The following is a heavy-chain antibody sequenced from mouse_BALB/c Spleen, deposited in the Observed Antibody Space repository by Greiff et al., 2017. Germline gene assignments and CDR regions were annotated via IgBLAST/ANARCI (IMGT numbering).Heavy chain of an antibody. CDR1: GFTFSSYG. V-gene: IGHV5-6-3*01. Sequence: EVKVVESGGGLVQPGGSLKLSCAASGFTFSSYGMSWVRQTPDKRLELVATINSNGGSTYYPDSVKGRFTISRDNAKNTLYLQMSSLKSEDTAMYYCARDGAYWGQGTLVTVSA. CDR3: ARDGAY. J-gene: IGHJ3*01. CDR2: INSNGGST.